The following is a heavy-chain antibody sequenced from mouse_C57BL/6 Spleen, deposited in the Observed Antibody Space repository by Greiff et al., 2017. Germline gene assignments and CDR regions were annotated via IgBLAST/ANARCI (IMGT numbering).Heavy chain of an antibody. CDR2: INPNNGGT. V-gene: IGHV1-22*01. Sequence: EVQLQPSGPELVKPGASVKMSCKASGYTFTDYNMHWVKQSHGKSLEWIGYINPNNGGTSYNQKFKGKATLTVNKSSSTAYMELRSLTSEDSAVYYCARERGYSNYVVDYWCQGTTLTVSS. D-gene: IGHD2-5*01. J-gene: IGHJ2*01. CDR1: GYTFTDYN. CDR3: ARERGYSNYVVDY.